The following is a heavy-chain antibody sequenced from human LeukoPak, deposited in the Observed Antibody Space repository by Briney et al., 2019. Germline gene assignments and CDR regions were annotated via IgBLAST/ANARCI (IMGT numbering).Heavy chain of an antibody. CDR2: ISSSSSYI. CDR1: GFAFSSYS. CDR3: ARDLVFGNYDILTGYLRHDY. V-gene: IGHV3-21*01. D-gene: IGHD3-9*01. Sequence: GGSLRLSCAASGFAFSSYSMNWVRQAPGKGLEWVSSISSSSSYIYYADSVKGRFTISRDNAKNSLYLQMNSLRAEDTAVYYSARDLVFGNYDILTGYLRHDYWGQGTLVTVSS. J-gene: IGHJ4*02.